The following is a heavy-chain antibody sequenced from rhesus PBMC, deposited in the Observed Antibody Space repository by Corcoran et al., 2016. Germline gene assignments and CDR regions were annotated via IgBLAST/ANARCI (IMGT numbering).Heavy chain of an antibody. Sequence: QVQLQESGPGLLKPSETLSLTCAVSGVSVRTNKWWSWVRQPPGQGLEWIGYIRGSNGNIYYNPSLKSRATSSTDTSKNQFSLKLSSVTAADTAMYFCARCGEGGWVFDYWGQGVLVTVSS. CDR2: IRGSNGNI. V-gene: IGHV4-65*01. J-gene: IGHJ4*01. CDR3: ARCGEGGWVFDY. D-gene: IGHD6-31*01. CDR1: GVSVRTNKW.